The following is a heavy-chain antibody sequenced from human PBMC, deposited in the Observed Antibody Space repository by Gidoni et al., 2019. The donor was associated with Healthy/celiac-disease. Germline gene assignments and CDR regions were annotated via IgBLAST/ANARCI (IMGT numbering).Heavy chain of an antibody. CDR1: GFSLSTSGMC. D-gene: IGHD3-10*01. CDR2: IDWDDDK. V-gene: IGHV2-70*01. Sequence: QVTLRESGPALVKPTQTLTLTCTFPGFSLSTSGMCVSWIRQPPGKALEWLALIDWDDDKYYSTSLKTRLTISKDTSKNQVVLTMTNMDPVDTATYYCARMVSSYYYGSGSYYPRGYFDYWGQGTLVTVSS. J-gene: IGHJ4*02. CDR3: ARMVSSYYYGSGSYYPRGYFDY.